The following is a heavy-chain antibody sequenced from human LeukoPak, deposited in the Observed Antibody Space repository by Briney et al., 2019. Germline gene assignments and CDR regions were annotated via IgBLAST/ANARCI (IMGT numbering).Heavy chain of an antibody. CDR2: INPSGGST. D-gene: IGHD4-23*01. V-gene: IGHV1-46*01. CDR1: GYTFTSYY. J-gene: IGHJ4*02. CDR3: ARDASGYYYGGNSLADY. Sequence: ASVTVSCTASGYTFTSYYMHWVRQAPGQGLEWMGIINPSGGSTSYAQKFQGRVTMTRDTSTSTVYMELSSLRSEDTAVYYCARDASGYYYGGNSLADYWGQGTLVTVSS.